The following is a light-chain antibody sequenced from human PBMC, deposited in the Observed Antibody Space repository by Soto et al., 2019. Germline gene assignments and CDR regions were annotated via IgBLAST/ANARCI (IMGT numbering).Light chain of an antibody. CDR1: PSVTNF. Sequence: EIVLTQSPGTLSLSPGERGTLSCRASPSVTNFLAWYQQKTGQAPRLLIYGVSTGATGIPDLFSGSGSAADFTLTISRLEPEDFAVYVCQVYGSSSKTFGQGTKVDIK. V-gene: IGKV3-20*01. CDR2: GVS. J-gene: IGKJ1*01. CDR3: QVYGSSSKT.